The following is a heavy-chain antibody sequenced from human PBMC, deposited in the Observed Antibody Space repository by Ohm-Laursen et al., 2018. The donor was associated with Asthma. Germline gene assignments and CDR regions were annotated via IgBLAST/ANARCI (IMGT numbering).Heavy chain of an antibody. D-gene: IGHD3-10*01. CDR3: ARIDIFYYGSGSYGPFDY. CDR2: ISYSGST. J-gene: IGHJ4*02. V-gene: IGHV4-39*01. CDR1: DISFSSSSYY. Sequence: SDTLSLTCSVTDISFSSSSYYWGWIRQTPGKGLEWIASISYSGSTYYNPSLRSRVTISVDTSKNHFSLNVSSVTAADTAVYYCARIDIFYYGSGSYGPFDYWGLGTLVTVSS.